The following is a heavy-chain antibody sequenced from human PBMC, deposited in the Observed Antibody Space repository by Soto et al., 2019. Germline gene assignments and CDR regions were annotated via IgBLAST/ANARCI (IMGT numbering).Heavy chain of an antibody. D-gene: IGHD6-19*01. V-gene: IGHV1-8*01. CDR1: GYTFTSYD. CDR3: ARVKGNMAVAGNWFDP. Sequence: QVQLVQSGAEVKKPGASVKVSCKASGYTFTSYDINWVRQATGQGLEWMGWMNPNSGNTGYAQKFQGRVTMTRNTSISTAYMELSSLRSEDTAVYYCARVKGNMAVAGNWFDPWGQGTLVTVSS. CDR2: MNPNSGNT. J-gene: IGHJ5*02.